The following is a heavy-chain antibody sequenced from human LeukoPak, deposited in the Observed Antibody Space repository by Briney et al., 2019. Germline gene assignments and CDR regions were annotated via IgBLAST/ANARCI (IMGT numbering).Heavy chain of an antibody. CDR2: INPNSGGT. V-gene: IGHV1-2*02. CDR1: GYTFTGYY. J-gene: IGHJ4*02. D-gene: IGHD2-15*01. CDR3: ARDGGSGGSPLQFTPDY. Sequence: ASVKVSCKASGYTFTGYYMHWVRQAPGQGLEWMGWINPNSGGTNYAQKFQGRVTMTRDTSISTAYMELSRLRSDDTAVYYCARDGGSGGSPLQFTPDYWGQGTLVTVSS.